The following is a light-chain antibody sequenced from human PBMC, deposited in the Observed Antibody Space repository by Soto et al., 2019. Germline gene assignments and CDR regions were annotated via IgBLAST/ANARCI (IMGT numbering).Light chain of an antibody. J-gene: IGKJ1*01. CDR3: QQYDSYSWT. CDR2: DAY. Sequence: DIQMTQSPSTLSASVGDRVTITCRASQTISSWLAWYQQLPGKAPKLLIYDAYTLETGVPSRFSGSGSGTDFTLTISSLQADDFATYYCQQYDSYSWTFGQGTKVDIK. CDR1: QTISSW. V-gene: IGKV1-5*01.